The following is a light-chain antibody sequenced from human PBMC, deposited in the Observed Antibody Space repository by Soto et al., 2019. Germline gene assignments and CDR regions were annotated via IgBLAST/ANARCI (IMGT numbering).Light chain of an antibody. CDR3: QQRSNWTPIT. CDR1: QSVSSY. Sequence: EIVLTQSPATLSLSPGERATLSCRASQSVSSYLAWYQQKPCQAPRLLIYDASNRATGIPARFSGSGSGTDFTLTISSLEPEDFAVYYCQQRSNWTPITFGQGTRLEIK. CDR2: DAS. J-gene: IGKJ5*01. V-gene: IGKV3-11*01.